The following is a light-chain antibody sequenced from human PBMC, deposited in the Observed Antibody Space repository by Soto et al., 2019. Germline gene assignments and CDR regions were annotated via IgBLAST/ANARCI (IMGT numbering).Light chain of an antibody. Sequence: DIVMTQSPDSLAVSLGERATINCKSSQSVLYSSNNKNYLAWYQQKPGQPPKLLIYWASTRESGVPDRLSGRGSGTDFTLTISSLQAEDVAVYSCQQYYSTPLTFGGGTKVEIK. CDR2: WAS. CDR3: QQYYSTPLT. CDR1: QSVLYSSNNKNY. J-gene: IGKJ4*01. V-gene: IGKV4-1*01.